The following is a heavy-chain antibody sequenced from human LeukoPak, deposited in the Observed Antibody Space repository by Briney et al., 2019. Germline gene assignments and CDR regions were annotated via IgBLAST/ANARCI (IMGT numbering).Heavy chain of an antibody. D-gene: IGHD2-15*01. CDR1: GCTFTSYY. CDR2: INPDGGGT. Sequence: ASVKVSCKASGCTFTSYYVHWVRQAPGQGLEWMGIINPDGGGTTYAQKFQDRVTMTRVTSTSTVYMELSSLRSEDTALYYCARGTVVEAGANYFDYWGQGTLVTVSS. CDR3: ARGTVVEAGANYFDY. V-gene: IGHV1-46*01. J-gene: IGHJ4*02.